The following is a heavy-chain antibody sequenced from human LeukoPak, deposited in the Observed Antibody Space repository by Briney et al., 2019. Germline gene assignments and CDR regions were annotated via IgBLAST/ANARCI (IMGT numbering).Heavy chain of an antibody. CDR3: ARGYCSSTSCSWFDP. D-gene: IGHD2-2*01. Sequence: ASVKVSCKASGYTFTGYYMHWVRQAPGEGLEWMGWINPNSGGTNYAQKFQGRVTMTRDTSISTAYMELSRLRSDDTAVYYCARGYCSSTSCSWFDPWGQGTLVTVS. CDR2: INPNSGGT. V-gene: IGHV1-2*02. J-gene: IGHJ5*02. CDR1: GYTFTGYY.